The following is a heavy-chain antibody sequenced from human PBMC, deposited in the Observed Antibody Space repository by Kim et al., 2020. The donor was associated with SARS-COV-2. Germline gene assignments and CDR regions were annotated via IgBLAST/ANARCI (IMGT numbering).Heavy chain of an antibody. Sequence: SETLSLTCAVYGGSFSGYYWSWIRQPPGKGLEWIGEINHSGSTNYNPSLKSRVTISVDTSKNQFSLKLSSVTAADTAVYYCARVGYCSSTSCYTTGWFDPWGQGTLVTVSS. CDR2: INHSGST. J-gene: IGHJ5*02. CDR3: ARVGYCSSTSCYTTGWFDP. CDR1: GGSFSGYY. V-gene: IGHV4-34*01. D-gene: IGHD2-2*02.